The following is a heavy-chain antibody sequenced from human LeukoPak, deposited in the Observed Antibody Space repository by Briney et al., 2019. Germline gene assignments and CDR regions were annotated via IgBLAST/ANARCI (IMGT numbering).Heavy chain of an antibody. J-gene: IGHJ4*02. CDR2: ARSKANSYAT. D-gene: IGHD1-14*01. Sequence: GGSLRLSCAASGFTFSGSAMHWVRQASGKGLEWVGRARSKANSYATAYAASVKGRFTVSRDDSKNTAYLQMNSLKTEDTAVYYCARGGDRRGFDYWGQGTLVTVSS. CDR3: ARGGDRRGFDY. CDR1: GFTFSGSA. V-gene: IGHV3-73*01.